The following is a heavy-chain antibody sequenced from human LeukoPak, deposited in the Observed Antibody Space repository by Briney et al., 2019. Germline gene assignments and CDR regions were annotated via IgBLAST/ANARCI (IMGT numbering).Heavy chain of an antibody. CDR2: IYTSGNT. Sequence: PSETLSLTCTVSGGSISYYWSWIRQPAGKGLEWIGRIYTSGNTNFNPSLKSRVTMSVDPSKNQFSLKLSSVTAADTAVYYCARDLSSNRYSDYFDYWGQGTLVTVSS. J-gene: IGHJ4*02. CDR1: GGSISYY. D-gene: IGHD6-13*01. CDR3: ARDLSSNRYSDYFDY. V-gene: IGHV4-4*07.